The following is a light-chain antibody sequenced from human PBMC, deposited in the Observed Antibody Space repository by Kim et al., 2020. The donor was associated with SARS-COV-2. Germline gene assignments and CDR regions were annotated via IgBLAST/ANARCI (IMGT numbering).Light chain of an antibody. CDR3: QQYDNLPSIT. CDR2: DAS. J-gene: IGKJ5*01. CDR1: HDIYTY. V-gene: IGKV1-33*01. Sequence: DFQMTQSPSSLSASIGDRVTITCQASHDIYTYLNWYQQKPGKAPKLLIYDASNLKTGVPSRFSGSGSGTEFTFTISSLQTEDIATYYCQQYDNLPSITFGPGTRLEIK.